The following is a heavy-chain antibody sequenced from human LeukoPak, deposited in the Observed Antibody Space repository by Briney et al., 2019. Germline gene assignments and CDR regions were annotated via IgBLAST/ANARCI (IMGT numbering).Heavy chain of an antibody. D-gene: IGHD3-3*01. CDR1: GFTFSDHY. CDR2: ISSSGSPI. CDR3: ARAIFGPDY. V-gene: IGHV3-11*01. J-gene: IGHJ4*02. Sequence: GGSLRLSCAASGFTFSDHYMSWLRQAPGKGLEWLSYISSSGSPIYYADSVRGRFTITRDNAKNSLYLQMNSLRAEDTAVYYCARAIFGPDYWGQGTLVNVSS.